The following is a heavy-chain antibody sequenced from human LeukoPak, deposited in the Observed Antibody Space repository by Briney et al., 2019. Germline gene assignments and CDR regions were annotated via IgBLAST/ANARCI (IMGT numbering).Heavy chain of an antibody. V-gene: IGHV1-24*01. D-gene: IGHD4/OR15-4a*01. CDR3: ATSRPFVYGAYSYYYYYYVLTS. J-gene: IGHJ6*02. CDR2: FDPEDGET. CDR1: GYTLTELS. Sequence: ASVKVSCKVSGYTLTELSMHWVRQAPGKGLEWMGGFDPEDGETIYAQKFQGRVTMTEDTSTDTAYMELSSLRSEDTAVYYCATSRPFVYGAYSYYYYYYVLTSGAKGPRSPSP.